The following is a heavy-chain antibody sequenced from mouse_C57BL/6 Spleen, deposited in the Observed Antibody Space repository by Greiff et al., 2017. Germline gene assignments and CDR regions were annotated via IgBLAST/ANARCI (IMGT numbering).Heavy chain of an antibody. CDR2: INYDGSST. CDR3: ARAGDDYSYAMDD. D-gene: IGHD2-4*01. J-gene: IGHJ4*01. Sequence: EVMLVESEGGLVQPGSSMKLSCTASGFTFSDYYMAWVRQVPEKGLEWVANINYDGSSTYYLDSLKSRFIISRDKAKNMLYLQMSSLKSEDTATYYCARAGDDYSYAMDDWGQGTSVTVSS. V-gene: IGHV5-16*01. CDR1: GFTFSDYY.